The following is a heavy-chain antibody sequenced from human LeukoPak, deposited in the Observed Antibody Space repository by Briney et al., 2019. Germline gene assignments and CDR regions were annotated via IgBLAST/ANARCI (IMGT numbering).Heavy chain of an antibody. CDR3: TRDPTNNS. Sequence: GGTLRLSCAASAFSLSAYNMNWVRQAPGKGLEWVSSISYTGTYIYYADSVKGRFTISRDNAQNSLYLQMDSLRAEDTAVYYCTRDPTNNSWGQGTLVTVSS. J-gene: IGHJ4*02. CDR1: AFSLSAYN. CDR2: ISYTGTYI. V-gene: IGHV3-21*01.